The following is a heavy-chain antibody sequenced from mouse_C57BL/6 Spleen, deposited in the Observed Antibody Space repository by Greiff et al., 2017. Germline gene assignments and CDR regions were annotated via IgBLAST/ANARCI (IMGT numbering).Heavy chain of an antibody. CDR2: ISSGGSYT. V-gene: IGHV5-6*01. D-gene: IGHD1-1*01. CDR3: ARGATVVAHYFDY. CDR1: GFTFSSYG. Sequence: VQLQQSGGDLVKPGGSLKLSCAASGFTFSSYGMSWVRQTPDKRLEWVATISSGGSYTYYPDSVKGRFTISRDNAKNTLYLQLGSLKSEYTAMYSCARGATVVAHYFDYWGQGTTLTVSS. J-gene: IGHJ2*01.